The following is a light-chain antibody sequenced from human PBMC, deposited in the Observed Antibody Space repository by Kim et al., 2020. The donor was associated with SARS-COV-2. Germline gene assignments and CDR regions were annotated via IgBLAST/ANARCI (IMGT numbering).Light chain of an antibody. Sequence: SYELTQSPSVSVSPGQTANITCSGDKLGDKYPCWYQQKPGQSPVLVIYQGNKRPSGIPERFSGSNSGNTATLTISETQAMDEADYYCQAWDSATPYVFGTGTKVTVL. J-gene: IGLJ1*01. CDR1: KLGDKY. CDR3: QAWDSATPYV. CDR2: QGN. V-gene: IGLV3-1*01.